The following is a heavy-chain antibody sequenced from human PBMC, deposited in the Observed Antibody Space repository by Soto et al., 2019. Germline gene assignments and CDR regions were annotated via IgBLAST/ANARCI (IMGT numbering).Heavy chain of an antibody. V-gene: IGHV3-23*01. CDR1: GFTFSNYA. J-gene: IGHJ5*02. Sequence: GGSLRLSCATSGFTFSNYAMSWVRQAPGKGLEWVSGISGSGGRTYYADSVKGRFTISRDTSKNTLFLQMNSLRAEDTGVYYCAKGRADNSGFLDRSWGQGTLVTVSS. CDR3: AKGRADNSGFLDRS. D-gene: IGHD3-22*01. CDR2: ISGSGGRT.